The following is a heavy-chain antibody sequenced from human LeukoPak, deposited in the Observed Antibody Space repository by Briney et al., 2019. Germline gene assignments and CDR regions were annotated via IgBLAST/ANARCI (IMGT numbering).Heavy chain of an antibody. V-gene: IGHV4-59*01. CDR1: GGSISSYY. J-gene: IGHJ4*02. CDR3: ARGHRDGYTFDY. CDR2: IYYSGST. Sequence: PSETLSLTCTVSGGSISSYYWSWIRQPPGKGLEWIGYIYYSGSTNYNPSLKSRVTISVDTSKNQFSLKLSSVTAADTAVYYCARGHRDGYTFDYWGQGTLVTVSS. D-gene: IGHD5-24*01.